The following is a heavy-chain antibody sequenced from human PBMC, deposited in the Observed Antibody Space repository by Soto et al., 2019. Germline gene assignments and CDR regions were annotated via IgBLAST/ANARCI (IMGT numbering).Heavy chain of an antibody. V-gene: IGHV4-30-2*01. CDR1: GGSISSGGYS. CDR3: ASRIYGDYEGY. D-gene: IGHD4-17*01. CDR2: ICHSGST. J-gene: IGHJ4*02. Sequence: SETLSLTCAVSGGSISSGGYSWSWIRQPPGKGLEWIGYICHSGSTYYNPSLKSRVTISVDRSKNQFSLKLSSVTAADTAVYYCASRIYGDYEGYWGQGTLVTVSS.